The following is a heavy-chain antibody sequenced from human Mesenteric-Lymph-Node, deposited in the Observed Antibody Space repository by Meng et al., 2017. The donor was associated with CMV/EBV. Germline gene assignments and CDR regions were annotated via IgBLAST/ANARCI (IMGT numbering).Heavy chain of an antibody. CDR2: ISSSSSYI. Sequence: GESLKISCAASGFTFSSYSMNWVRQAPGKGLEWVSSISSSSSYIYYADSVKGRFTISRDNAKNSLYPQMNSLRAEDTAVYYCARDKSVGATTDAFDIWGQGTMVTVSS. V-gene: IGHV3-21*01. J-gene: IGHJ3*02. CDR1: GFTFSSYS. CDR3: ARDKSVGATTDAFDI. D-gene: IGHD1-26*01.